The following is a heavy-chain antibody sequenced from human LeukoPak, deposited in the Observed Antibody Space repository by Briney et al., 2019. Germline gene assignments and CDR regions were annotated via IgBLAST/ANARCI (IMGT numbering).Heavy chain of an antibody. CDR3: ARHNPTTVVTLDY. Sequence: PSETLSLTCTVSGGSISSYYWGWIRQPPGRGLEWIGYIFYRATTNYNPSLKSRVTISLDTSKNQFSLKLSSVTAADTAVYYCARHNPTTVVTLDYWGQGTLVTVSS. CDR1: GGSISSYY. V-gene: IGHV4-59*08. D-gene: IGHD4-23*01. J-gene: IGHJ4*02. CDR2: IFYRATT.